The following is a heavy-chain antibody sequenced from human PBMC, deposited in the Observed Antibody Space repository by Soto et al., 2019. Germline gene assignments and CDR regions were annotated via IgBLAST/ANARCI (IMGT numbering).Heavy chain of an antibody. V-gene: IGHV5-51*01. J-gene: IGHJ4*02. D-gene: IGHD3-16*02. Sequence: ESPKISCKTSGYTFTTYWVGWVRQRPGEGLEWMGIIYPSDSDTRYSPSFQGHVMFSVDKSLETAYLEWSSLKTSDTAVYFCARRAGVIVPVDYLGQGNHGTVSP. CDR3: ARRAGVIVPVDY. CDR2: IYPSDSDT. CDR1: GYTFTTYW.